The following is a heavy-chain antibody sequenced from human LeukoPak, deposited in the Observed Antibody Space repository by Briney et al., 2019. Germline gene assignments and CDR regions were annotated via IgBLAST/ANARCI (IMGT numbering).Heavy chain of an antibody. CDR2: ITDSGVST. CDR3: AKRGYDILTGYYPYFDY. CDR1: GFTFGSYA. V-gene: IGHV3-23*01. Sequence: PGGSLRLSCAASGFTFGSYAMSWVRQAPGKGLEWVSTITDSGVSTYYADSVKGRFTISRDNSKNTLYLQMNSLRVEDTAVYYCAKRGYDILTGYYPYFDYWGQGTLVTVSS. J-gene: IGHJ4*02. D-gene: IGHD3-9*01.